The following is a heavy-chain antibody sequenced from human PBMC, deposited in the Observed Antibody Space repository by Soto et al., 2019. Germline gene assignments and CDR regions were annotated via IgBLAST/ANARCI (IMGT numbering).Heavy chain of an antibody. CDR1: GGSFSGYY. V-gene: IGHV4-34*01. Sequence: SETLSLTCAVYGGSFSGYYWSWIRQPPGKGLEWIGEINHSGSTNYNPSLKSLVTISVDTSKNQFSLKLTSVSAADTAGYYCARVPTYYQDSIGYQPFHPWGQGTLVTVSS. D-gene: IGHD3-22*01. CDR3: ARVPTYYQDSIGYQPFHP. CDR2: INHSGST. J-gene: IGHJ5*02.